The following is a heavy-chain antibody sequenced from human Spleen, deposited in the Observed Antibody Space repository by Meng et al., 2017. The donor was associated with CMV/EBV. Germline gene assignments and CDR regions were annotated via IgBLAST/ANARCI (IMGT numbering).Heavy chain of an antibody. CDR2: IHPNSGDT. Sequence: ASVKVSCKASGYTFTGYYIHWVRQAPGQGLEWMGWIHPNSGDTDHAQKFQGRFTMTRDTAITTAYLELTRLRSEDTAVYYCARGGPYSSSPRRWFDPWGQGTLVTVSS. J-gene: IGHJ5*02. V-gene: IGHV1-2*02. D-gene: IGHD6-6*01. CDR3: ARGGPYSSSPRRWFDP. CDR1: GYTFTGYY.